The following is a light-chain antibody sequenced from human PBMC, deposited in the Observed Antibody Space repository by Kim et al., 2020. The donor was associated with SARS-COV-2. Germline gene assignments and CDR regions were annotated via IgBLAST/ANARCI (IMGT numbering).Light chain of an antibody. CDR3: NSRDSNDYVV. J-gene: IGLJ2*01. V-gene: IGLV3-19*01. Sequence: ALGQTVRIPYQGDSVRRYFATWYQQKPGQAPIVVIYGKNNRPSGIPDRFSGSSSGNTASLTITGTQAGDEADYYCNSRDSNDYVVFGGGTQLTVL. CDR2: GKN. CDR1: SVRRYF.